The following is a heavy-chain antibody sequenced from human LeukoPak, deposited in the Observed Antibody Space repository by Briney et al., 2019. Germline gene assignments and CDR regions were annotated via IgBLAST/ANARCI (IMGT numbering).Heavy chain of an antibody. Sequence: GGSLRLSCAASGFTFSTYSMNWVRQAPGKGLEWVSSISTSSSYIYYADSVKGRFTISRDNAKKSLYLQMNSLRAEDTAVYYCAELGITMIGGVWGKGTTVTISS. J-gene: IGHJ6*04. CDR3: AELGITMIGGV. V-gene: IGHV3-21*01. CDR2: ISTSSSYI. CDR1: GFTFSTYS. D-gene: IGHD3-10*02.